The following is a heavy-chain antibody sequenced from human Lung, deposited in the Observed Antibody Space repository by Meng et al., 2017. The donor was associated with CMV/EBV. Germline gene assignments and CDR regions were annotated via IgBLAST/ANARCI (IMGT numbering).Heavy chain of an antibody. D-gene: IGHD2-2*02. CDR1: YY. V-gene: IGHV4-34*01. CDR2: INHSGST. CDR3: ARGWAMRYCSSTSCYKGQWYFDL. J-gene: IGHJ2*01. Sequence: YYGSWICQPPGKGLEWIGEINHSGSTNYNPSLKSRVTISVDTSKNQFSLKLSSVTAADTAVYYCARGWAMRYCSSTSCYKGQWYFDLWGRGTLVTVSS.